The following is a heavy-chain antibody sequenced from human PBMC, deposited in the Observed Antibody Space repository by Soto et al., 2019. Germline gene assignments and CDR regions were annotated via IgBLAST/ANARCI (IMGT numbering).Heavy chain of an antibody. Sequence: SETLSLTCTVSGGSISSYYWSWIRQPPGKGLEWIGYSYYSGSANYNPSLKSRVTVSVDTSKNQFSLKLCSVTAADTAVYYCARNYSGSYWGAFDMWGQGTMVTVSS. CDR3: ARNYSGSYWGAFDM. CDR2: SYYSGSA. J-gene: IGHJ3*02. V-gene: IGHV4-59*01. D-gene: IGHD1-26*01. CDR1: GGSISSYY.